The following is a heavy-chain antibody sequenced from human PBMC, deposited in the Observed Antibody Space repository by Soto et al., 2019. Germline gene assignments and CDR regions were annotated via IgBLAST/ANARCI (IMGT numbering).Heavy chain of an antibody. CDR3: AKVLTDDNGWYHFDS. Sequence: EVQLLESGGGLVQPGGSLRLSCVTSGFTFSSCTMNWVRQAPGQGLEWVSSVRRSGAYYADSVKGRVTISRDNSRSTLYLQIDSLRAEETAVYYCAKVLTDDNGWYHFDSWGQGTLVTVSS. J-gene: IGHJ4*02. D-gene: IGHD6-19*01. V-gene: IGHV3-23*01. CDR2: VRRSGA. CDR1: GFTFSSCT.